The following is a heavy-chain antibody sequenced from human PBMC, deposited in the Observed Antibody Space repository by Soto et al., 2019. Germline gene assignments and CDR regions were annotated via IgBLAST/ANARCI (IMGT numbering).Heavy chain of an antibody. J-gene: IGHJ4*02. CDR3: ARGSRQLLRIDY. D-gene: IGHD2-2*01. CDR1: GGSISSGGYY. Sequence: SETLSLTCTVSGGSISSGGYYWSWIRQHPGKGLEWIGYIYYSGSTYYNPSLKSRVTISVDTSKNQFSLKLSSVTAADTAVYYCARGSRQLLRIDYWGQGTLVTVSS. CDR2: IYYSGST. V-gene: IGHV4-31*03.